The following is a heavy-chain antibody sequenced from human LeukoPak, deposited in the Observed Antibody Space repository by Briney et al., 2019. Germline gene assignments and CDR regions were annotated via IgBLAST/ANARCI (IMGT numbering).Heavy chain of an antibody. CDR1: GFTLSGFA. CDR2: ISYHGRDK. Sequence: PGGSLRLSCAGSGFTLSGFAMHWVRQAPGKGLEWVAAISYHGRDKYYADAVSGRFTISRDNSKNTLHLEMNSLRTDDTAVYYCTKERGGGGRRINLMVGGYGPWGQGTQVTVSS. V-gene: IGHV3-30*04. D-gene: IGHD3-22*01. J-gene: IGHJ5*02. CDR3: TKERGGGGRRINLMVGGYGP.